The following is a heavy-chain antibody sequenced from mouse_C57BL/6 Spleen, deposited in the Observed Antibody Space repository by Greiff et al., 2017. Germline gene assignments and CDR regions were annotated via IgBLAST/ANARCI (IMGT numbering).Heavy chain of an antibody. D-gene: IGHD1-1*01. V-gene: IGHV1-80*01. J-gene: IGHJ1*03. Sequence: VQLQQSGAELVKPGASVKISCKASGYAFSSYWMNWVKQRPGKGLEWIGTIYPGDGDTNYTGKFQGKATLTADNSSSTAYMQLSILTSEDSAVYFCARGFITTGVATGYFDVWGTGTTVTVSS. CDR2: IYPGDGDT. CDR3: ARGFITTGVATGYFDV. CDR1: GYAFSSYW.